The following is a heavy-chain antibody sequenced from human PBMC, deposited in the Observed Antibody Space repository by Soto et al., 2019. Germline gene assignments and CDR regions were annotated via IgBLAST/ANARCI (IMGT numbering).Heavy chain of an antibody. CDR2: INPSSGSP. CDR1: GYTFSRYY. D-gene: IGHD2-8*01. Sequence: QVQLVQSGAEVKKPGASVKVSCRTSGYTFSRYYMHWVRQAPGQGLEWMGIINPSSGSPNYAQKFLGRLTVTRDKSTSTVYMELNGLTSEDTXXXXXARGVVVKVYEMGGXDYWGQGT. V-gene: IGHV1-46*01. CDR3: ARGVVVKVYEMGGXDY. J-gene: IGHJ4*02.